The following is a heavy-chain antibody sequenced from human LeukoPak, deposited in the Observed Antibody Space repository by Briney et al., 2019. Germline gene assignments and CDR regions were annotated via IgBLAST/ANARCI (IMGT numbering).Heavy chain of an antibody. D-gene: IGHD6-13*01. CDR3: AKDRSSSGSSWYFDL. J-gene: IGHJ2*01. V-gene: IGHV3-9*01. CDR1: GFTFDDYA. CDR2: ISWNSASI. Sequence: GGSLRLSCAASGFTFDDYAMHWVRQAPGKGLEWVSSISWNSASIAYADSVKGRFAISRDNAKNSLYLQMNSLRAEDTALYYCAKDRSSSGSSWYFDLWGRSTLVTVSS.